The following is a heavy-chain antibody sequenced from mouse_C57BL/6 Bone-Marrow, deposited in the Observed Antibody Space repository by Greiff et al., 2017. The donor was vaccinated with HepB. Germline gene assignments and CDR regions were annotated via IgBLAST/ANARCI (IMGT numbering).Heavy chain of an antibody. D-gene: IGHD2-3*01. V-gene: IGHV1-54*01. CDR2: INPGSGGT. Sequence: QVQLQQSGAELVRPGTSVKVSCKASGYAFTNYLIEWVKQRPGQGLEWIGVINPGSGGTNYNEKFKGKATLTADKSSSTAYMQLSSLTSEDPAVYFCAIYDGYPFAYWGQGTLVTVSA. CDR1: GYAFTNYL. CDR3: AIYDGYPFAY. J-gene: IGHJ3*01.